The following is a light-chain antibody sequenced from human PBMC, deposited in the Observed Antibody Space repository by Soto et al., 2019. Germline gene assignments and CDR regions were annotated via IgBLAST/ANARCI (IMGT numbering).Light chain of an antibody. CDR1: LKVRSNF. CDR2: GAS. V-gene: IGKV3-20*01. Sequence: IVLTQSPGTLSLSPGERATLSCRASLKVRSNFLAWYQQKPGQAPRLLIRGASIRPTGIPDRFSGSGSGTDFSLTISRLEPEDFAVYYCQQYGSSPLTFGGGTRWIS. CDR3: QQYGSSPLT. J-gene: IGKJ4*01.